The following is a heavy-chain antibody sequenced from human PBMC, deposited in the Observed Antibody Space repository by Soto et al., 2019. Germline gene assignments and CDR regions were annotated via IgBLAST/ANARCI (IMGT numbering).Heavy chain of an antibody. CDR2: IPGSGGST. D-gene: IGHD2-2*01. Sequence: GGSLRLSCAASGFTVSSNYMSWVRQAPGKGLEWVSVIPGSGGSTYYADSVKGRFTISRDNSKNTLYLQMNSLRAEDTAVYYCARDYCISTSCYPYYYGMDVWGQGTTVTVSS. J-gene: IGHJ6*02. CDR3: ARDYCISTSCYPYYYGMDV. V-gene: IGHV3-66*02. CDR1: GFTVSSNY.